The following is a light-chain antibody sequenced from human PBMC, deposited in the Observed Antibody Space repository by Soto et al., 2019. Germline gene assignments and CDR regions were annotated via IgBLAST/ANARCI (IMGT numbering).Light chain of an antibody. CDR1: SSDVGDYNF. CDR2: DVT. CDR3: CSYAGTDTHVV. V-gene: IGLV2-11*01. J-gene: IGLJ2*01. Sequence: QSALTQPPSASGSPGQSVAISCTGTSSDVGDYNFVSWYQQHPGKAPRVMIYDVTKRPSGVPDRFSGSKSGNTASLTISGLQAEDEAEYYCCSYAGTDTHVVLGGGTQLTVL.